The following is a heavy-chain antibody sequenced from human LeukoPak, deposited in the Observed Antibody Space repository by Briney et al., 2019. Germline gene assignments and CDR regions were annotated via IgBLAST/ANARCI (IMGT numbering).Heavy chain of an antibody. J-gene: IGHJ3*02. Sequence: TGGSLRLSCAASGFPLSDYALSWVRQAPGKGLEWVSGISGGTYDADSVRGRFTISRDNSKNTLYLQMNSLRAEDTAVYYCASQGISNAFDIWGQGTMVTVSS. CDR1: GFPLSDYA. CDR2: ISGGT. D-gene: IGHD6-13*01. CDR3: ASQGISNAFDI. V-gene: IGHV3-23*01.